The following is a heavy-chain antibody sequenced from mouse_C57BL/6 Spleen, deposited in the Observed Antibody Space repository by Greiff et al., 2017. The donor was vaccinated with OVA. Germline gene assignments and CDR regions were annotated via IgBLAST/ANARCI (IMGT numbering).Heavy chain of an antibody. CDR1: GFTFSDYG. J-gene: IGHJ3*01. D-gene: IGHD6-1*01. CDR3: ARGLAAWVAY. V-gene: IGHV5-17*01. CDR2: ISSGSSTI. Sequence: EVKLVESGGGLVKPGGSLKLSCAASGFTFSDYGMHWVRQAPEKGLEWVAYISSGSSTIYYADTVKGRFTLSRDNAKNTLFLQMTSLRSEDTAMYYCARGLAAWVAYWGQGTLVTVSA.